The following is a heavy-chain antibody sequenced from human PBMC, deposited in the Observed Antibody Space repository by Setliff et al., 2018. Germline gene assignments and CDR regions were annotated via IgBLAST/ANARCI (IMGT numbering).Heavy chain of an antibody. CDR1: GFSLRDYT. V-gene: IGHV3-21*01. D-gene: IGHD3-22*01. Sequence: GGSLRLSCVASGFSLRDYTINCVRQAPGKGLDWVSSIRSSGTSFYADSVKGRFTVSRDNAKNSVYLQMNSLRVEDTAIYYCAKDTYYDSHWGQGTMVTVSS. CDR3: AKDTYYDSH. CDR2: IRSSGTS. J-gene: IGHJ3*01.